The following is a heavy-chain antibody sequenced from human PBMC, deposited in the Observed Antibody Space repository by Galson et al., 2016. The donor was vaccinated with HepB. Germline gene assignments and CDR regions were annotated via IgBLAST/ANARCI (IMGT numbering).Heavy chain of an antibody. D-gene: IGHD2-2*01. CDR1: GDSISSSNW. V-gene: IGHV4-4*02. CDR2: IYHDGDT. Sequence: ETLSLTCAVSGDSISSSNWWTWVRQSPAKGLEWIGEIYHDGDTNYNPSLNTRLAISVDKPNNQFSLNLISVTAADTAVYYCARVRGGCSGTSCVLDPWGQGTLVTVSS. CDR3: ARVRGGCSGTSCVLDP. J-gene: IGHJ5*02.